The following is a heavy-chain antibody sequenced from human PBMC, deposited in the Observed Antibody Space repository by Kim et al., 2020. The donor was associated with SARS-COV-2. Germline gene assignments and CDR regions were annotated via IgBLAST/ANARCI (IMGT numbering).Heavy chain of an antibody. V-gene: IGHV3-23*01. J-gene: IGHJ4*02. D-gene: IGHD6-13*01. CDR3: ATGRAAAGFHVY. Sequence: GGSLRLSCAASGFTFSSYAMSWVRQAPGKGLEWVSAISGSGGSTYYADSVKGRFTISRDNSKNTVYLQMNSLRVEDTAVYYCATGRAAAGFHVYWGQGTLVTVSS. CDR1: GFTFSSYA. CDR2: ISGSGGST.